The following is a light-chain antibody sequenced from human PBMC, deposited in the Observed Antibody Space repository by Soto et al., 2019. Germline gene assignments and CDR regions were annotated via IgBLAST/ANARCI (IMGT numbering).Light chain of an antibody. V-gene: IGLV1-44*01. CDR2: NNN. CDR1: SSNIGSNP. Sequence: QSVLTQPPSASGTPGQRVTISCSGSSSNIGSNPVHWYQQVPGTAPKLLIQNNNQRPSGVPARFSGSKSGTSASLAISGLQSEDEADYYCAAWDDSLNGVLFGGGTKLTVL. J-gene: IGLJ2*01. CDR3: AAWDDSLNGVL.